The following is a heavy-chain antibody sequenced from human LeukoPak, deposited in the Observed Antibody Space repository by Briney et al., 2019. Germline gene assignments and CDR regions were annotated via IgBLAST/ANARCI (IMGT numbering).Heavy chain of an antibody. J-gene: IGHJ5*02. CDR2: INTNTGNP. D-gene: IGHD6-13*01. Sequence: ASVKVSCKASGFTFTSYAMNWVRRAPGQGLEWMGWINTNTGNPPYAQGFTGRFVFSLDTSVSTAYLQISSLKAEDTAVYYCARDPGYSSSWLNWFDPWGQGTLVTVSS. CDR3: ARDPGYSSSWLNWFDP. CDR1: GFTFTSYA. V-gene: IGHV7-4-1*02.